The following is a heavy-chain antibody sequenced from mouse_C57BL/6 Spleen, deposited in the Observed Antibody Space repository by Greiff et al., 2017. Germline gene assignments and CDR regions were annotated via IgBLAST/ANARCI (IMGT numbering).Heavy chain of an antibody. V-gene: IGHV1-82*01. CDR3: ARERLTGTAYYYAMDY. J-gene: IGHJ4*01. CDR1: GYAFSSSW. Sequence: QVQLQQSGPELVKPGASVKISCKASGYAFSSSWMNWVKQRPGKGLEWIGRIYPGDGDTNYNGKFKGKATLTADKSSSTAYMQLSSLTSEDAAFYVWARERLTGTAYYYAMDYWGQGASVTVSS. D-gene: IGHD4-1*01. CDR2: IYPGDGDT.